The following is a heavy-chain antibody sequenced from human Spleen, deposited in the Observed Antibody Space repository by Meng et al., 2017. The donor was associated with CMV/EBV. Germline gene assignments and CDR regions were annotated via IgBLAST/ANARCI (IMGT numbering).Heavy chain of an antibody. CDR1: GFTFDDYG. Sequence: GGSLRLSCAASGFTFDDYGMSWVRQAPGKGLEWVSGINWNGGSTGYADSVKGRFTISRDNAKNSLYLQMNSLRAEDTALYYCARDRRYCTSTICYHPYAMDVWGQGTTVTVSS. J-gene: IGHJ6*02. CDR2: INWNGGST. CDR3: ARDRRYCTSTICYHPYAMDV. D-gene: IGHD2-2*01. V-gene: IGHV3-20*04.